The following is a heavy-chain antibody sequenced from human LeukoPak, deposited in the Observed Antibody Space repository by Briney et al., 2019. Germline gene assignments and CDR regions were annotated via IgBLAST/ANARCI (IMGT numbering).Heavy chain of an antibody. D-gene: IGHD2-21*02. CDR2: ISYDGSNK. Sequence: GGSLRLSCAASGFTFSSYGMHWVRQAPGKGLEWVAVISYDGSNKYYADSVKGRFTISRDNSKNTLYLQMNSLRAEDTAVYYCARDPLRGVVVVVTAIRGGYFDYWGQGTLVTVSS. J-gene: IGHJ4*02. CDR3: ARDPLRGVVVVVTAIRGGYFDY. CDR1: GFTFSSYG. V-gene: IGHV3-30*03.